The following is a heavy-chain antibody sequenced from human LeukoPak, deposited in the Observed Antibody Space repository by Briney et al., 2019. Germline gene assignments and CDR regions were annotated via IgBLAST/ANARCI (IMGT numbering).Heavy chain of an antibody. V-gene: IGHV3-33*01. D-gene: IGHD2-21*02. CDR3: ARDVCGGDCYGSFYYYYGMDV. CDR1: GFTFSSYG. CDR2: IWYDGSNK. Sequence: GGSLRLSCAASGFTFSSYGMHWVRQAPGKGLEWVAVIWYDGSNKYYADSVKGRFTISRDNSKNTLYLQMNSLRAEDTAVYYCARDVCGGDCYGSFYYYYGMDVWGQGTTVTVSS. J-gene: IGHJ6*02.